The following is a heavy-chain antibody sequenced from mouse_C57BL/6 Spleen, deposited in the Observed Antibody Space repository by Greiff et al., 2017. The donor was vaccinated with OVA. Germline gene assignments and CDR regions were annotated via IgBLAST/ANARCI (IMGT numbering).Heavy chain of an antibody. J-gene: IGHJ4*01. CDR2: ISDGGSYT. Sequence: EVQLVESGGGLVKPGGSLKLSCAASGFTFSSYAMSWVRQTPEKRLEWVATISDGGSYTYYPDTVKGRFTISRDNAKNNLYLQMSHLKSEDTAMYYCARGRGEGYYAMDYWGQGTSVTVSS. V-gene: IGHV5-4*01. CDR1: GFTFSSYA. D-gene: IGHD3-1*01. CDR3: ARGRGEGYYAMDY.